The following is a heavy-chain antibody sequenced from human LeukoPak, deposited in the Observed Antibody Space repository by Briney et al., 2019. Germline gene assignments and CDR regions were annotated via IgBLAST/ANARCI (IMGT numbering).Heavy chain of an antibody. D-gene: IGHD6-19*01. CDR1: GFTFSNFW. Sequence: GGSLRLSCAASGFTFSNFWMHWVRQAPGKGLVWVSRINSDGSSTSYADSVKGRFTISRDNAKNTLYLQMNSLRAEDTAVYYCASPGYSSGWFYYWGQGTLVTVSS. CDR3: ASPGYSSGWFYY. J-gene: IGHJ4*02. V-gene: IGHV3-74*01. CDR2: INSDGSST.